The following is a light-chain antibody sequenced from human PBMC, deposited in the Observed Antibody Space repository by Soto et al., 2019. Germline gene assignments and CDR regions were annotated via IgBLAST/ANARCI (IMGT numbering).Light chain of an antibody. V-gene: IGKV1-39*01. CDR3: QHSYGTPRT. CDR2: AVS. Sequence: DIQMTHSPSSLSASVGDRVTITCRSSQSISTYLNWYQHKPGKAPKVLIYAVSSLQSGVSSRFSGSGSGTDFTLTITSLQPEDSATYYCQHSYGTPRTFGQGTKV. J-gene: IGKJ1*01. CDR1: QSISTY.